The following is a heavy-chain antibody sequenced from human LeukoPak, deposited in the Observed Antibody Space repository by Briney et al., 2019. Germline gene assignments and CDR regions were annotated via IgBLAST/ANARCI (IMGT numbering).Heavy chain of an antibody. CDR1: GYAFTSYY. V-gene: IGHV1-46*01. Sequence: ASVQVSFNASGYAFTSYYMHWVRQAPGQGLEWMGIINPSGGSTSYSQKFQGRVTMTRDTSTSTFYMELSSLSSEDTAVYYCARDGIAAAGTDFLDGFDIWGQGTMVTVSS. J-gene: IGHJ3*02. CDR3: ARDGIAAAGTDFLDGFDI. CDR2: INPSGGST. D-gene: IGHD6-13*01.